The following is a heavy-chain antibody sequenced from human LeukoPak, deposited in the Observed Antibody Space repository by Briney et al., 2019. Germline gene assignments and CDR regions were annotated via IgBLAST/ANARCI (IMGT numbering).Heavy chain of an antibody. CDR3: ARERDTATLSFDY. CDR1: GGTFSSYA. V-gene: IGHV1-69*01. Sequence: SVKVPCKASGGTFSSYAISWVRQAPGQGLEWMGGIIPIFGTANYAQKFQGRVTITADESTSTAYMELSSLRSEDTAVYYCARERDTATLSFDYWGQGTLVTVSS. D-gene: IGHD5-18*01. CDR2: IIPIFGTA. J-gene: IGHJ4*02.